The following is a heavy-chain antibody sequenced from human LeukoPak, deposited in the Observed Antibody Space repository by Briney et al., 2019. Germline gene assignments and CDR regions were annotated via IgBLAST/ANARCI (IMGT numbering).Heavy chain of an antibody. Sequence: SETLSLTCTVSGGSISSHYWSWIRQAPGKGLEWIGYIYYSGSTNYNPPLKSRVTMSVDTSKNQFSLKLSSVTAADTAVYYCAREDYYGSGSYFSYFDYWGQGTLVTVSS. J-gene: IGHJ4*02. V-gene: IGHV4-59*11. CDR2: IYYSGST. CDR3: AREDYYGSGSYFSYFDY. CDR1: GGSISSHY. D-gene: IGHD3-10*01.